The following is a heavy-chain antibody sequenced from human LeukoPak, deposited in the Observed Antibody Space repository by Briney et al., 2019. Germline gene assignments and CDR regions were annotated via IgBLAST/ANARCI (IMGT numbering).Heavy chain of an antibody. D-gene: IGHD1-1*01. J-gene: IGHJ4*02. V-gene: IGHV3-23*01. Sequence: GGSLRLSCAASGFTFSRYDLSWVRQAPGKGLECVSTISRGVGTTYYADSVKGRFTISRDNSKNTLYLQMNNLRADDTAVYCCVKKGQADDDGKPDWGQGTLVTVSS. CDR2: ISRGVGTT. CDR3: VKKGQADDDGKPD. CDR1: GFTFSRYD.